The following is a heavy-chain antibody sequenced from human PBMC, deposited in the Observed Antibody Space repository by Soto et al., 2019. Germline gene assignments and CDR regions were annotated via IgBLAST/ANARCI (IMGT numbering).Heavy chain of an antibody. CDR1: GFTFNNYA. Sequence: GGSLRLSCAASGFTFNNYAMGWVRQAPGKGLEWVSTISGGAGSTYYADSVEGRFTISRDNSINTLYLQINTLRAEDTAVYYWEKVGVSGIYWSHGDYDYRGVWGKGTTVTVSS. CDR3: EKVGVSGIYWSHGDYDYRGV. CDR2: ISGGAGST. D-gene: IGHD3-10*01. J-gene: IGHJ6*03. V-gene: IGHV3-23*01.